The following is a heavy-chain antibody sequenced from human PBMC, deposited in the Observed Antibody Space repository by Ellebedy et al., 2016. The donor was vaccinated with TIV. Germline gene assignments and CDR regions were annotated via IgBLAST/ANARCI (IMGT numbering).Heavy chain of an antibody. V-gene: IGHV4-59*01. CDR1: GGSISSYY. J-gene: IGHJ4*02. CDR2: IYYSGST. CDR3: ARIPSSDTDFDY. Sequence: MPSETLSLTCTVSGGSISSYYWSWIRQPPGKGLEWIGYIYYSGSTNYNPSLKSRVTISVDTSKNQFSLKLSSVTAADTAVYYCARIPSSDTDFDYWGQGTLVTVSS.